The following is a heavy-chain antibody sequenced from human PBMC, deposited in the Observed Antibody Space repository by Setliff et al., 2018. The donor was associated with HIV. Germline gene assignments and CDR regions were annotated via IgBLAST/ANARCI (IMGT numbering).Heavy chain of an antibody. J-gene: IGHJ4*02. Sequence: PSETLSLTCAVYGGSFSGYYWSWIRQPPGKGLEWIGEINHSGNTNYNPSLKSRVTISIDTSKNQFSLNLSSVTAADTAVYYCARGPTERYYESRGYYYFDNWGQGTQVTVSS. V-gene: IGHV4-34*01. CDR2: INHSGNT. CDR1: GGSFSGYY. CDR3: ARGPTERYYESRGYYYFDN. D-gene: IGHD3-22*01.